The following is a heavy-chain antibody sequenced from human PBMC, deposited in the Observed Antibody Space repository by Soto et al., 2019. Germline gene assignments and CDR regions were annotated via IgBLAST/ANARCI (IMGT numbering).Heavy chain of an antibody. J-gene: IGHJ4*02. CDR2: IIPIFGTA. D-gene: IGHD3-10*01. V-gene: IGHV1-69*13. CDR3: ARAAVRGVIIRVDY. Sequence: GASVKVSCKASGGTFSSYAISWVRQAPGQGLEWMGGIIPIFGTANYAQKFQGRVTITADESTSTAYMELSSLRSEDTAVYYCARAAVRGVIIRVDYWGQGTLVTVSS. CDR1: GGTFSSYA.